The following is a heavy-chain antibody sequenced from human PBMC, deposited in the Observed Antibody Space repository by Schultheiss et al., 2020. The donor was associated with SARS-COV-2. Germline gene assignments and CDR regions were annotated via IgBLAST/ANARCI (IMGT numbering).Heavy chain of an antibody. CDR2: VNHSGST. CDR3: ARRALGYCSGGSCYSRSAFDI. J-gene: IGHJ3*02. D-gene: IGHD2-15*01. V-gene: IGHV4-39*07. CDR1: GGSISSSSYY. Sequence: SETLSLTCTVSGGSISSSSYYWGWIRQPPGKGLEWIGEVNHSGSTNYKPSLKSRVTISVDTSKNQFSLKLSSMTAADTAVYYCARRALGYCSGGSCYSRSAFDIWGQGTMVTVSS.